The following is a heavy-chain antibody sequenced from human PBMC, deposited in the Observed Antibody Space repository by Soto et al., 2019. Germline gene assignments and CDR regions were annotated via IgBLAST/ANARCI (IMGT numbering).Heavy chain of an antibody. CDR2: IWYDGRNK. CDR1: GFTFDTYG. Sequence: PGGSLRLSCTASGFTFDTYGMHWVRQAPGKGLEWVAVIWYDGRNKYYADSVKGRFTISRDSSTNTLYLQMNSLRAEDTAVYSCPRDDRASGWYVAMDVWGQGTTVTVSS. J-gene: IGHJ6*02. V-gene: IGHV3-33*01. D-gene: IGHD6-19*01. CDR3: PRDDRASGWYVAMDV.